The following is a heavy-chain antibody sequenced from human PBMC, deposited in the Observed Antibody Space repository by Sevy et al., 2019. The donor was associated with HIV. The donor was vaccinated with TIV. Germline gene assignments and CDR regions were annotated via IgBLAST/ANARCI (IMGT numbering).Heavy chain of an antibody. D-gene: IGHD2-2*02. CDR2: IAAYNGNT. Sequence: ASVKVSCKASGYPVTIFYINWVRQAPGQGLEWMGWIAAYNGNTNYAHKLQDRLTMTTDTSTTTAYMELRSLTSDDTALYYCARGQAPYTEPLSFDYWAQGTLVTVSS. J-gene: IGHJ4*02. V-gene: IGHV1-18*01. CDR3: ARGQAPYTEPLSFDY. CDR1: GYPVTIFY.